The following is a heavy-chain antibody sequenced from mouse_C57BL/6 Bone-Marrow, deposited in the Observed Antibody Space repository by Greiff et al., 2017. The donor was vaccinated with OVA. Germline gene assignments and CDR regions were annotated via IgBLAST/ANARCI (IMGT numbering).Heavy chain of an antibody. Sequence: EVQLQQSGAELVRPGASVKLSCTASGFNIKDDYMPWVKQRPEQGLEWIGWIDPENGDTEYASKFQGKAPITADTSSNTAYLQLSSLTSEDTAVYYCTLLDSSGYVGFAYWGQGTLVTVSA. CDR3: TLLDSSGYVGFAY. D-gene: IGHD3-2*02. CDR1: GFNIKDDY. J-gene: IGHJ3*01. V-gene: IGHV14-4*01. CDR2: IDPENGDT.